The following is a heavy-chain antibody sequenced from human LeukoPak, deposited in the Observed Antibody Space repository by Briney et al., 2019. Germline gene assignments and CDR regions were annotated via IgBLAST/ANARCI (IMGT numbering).Heavy chain of an antibody. Sequence: PGGSLRLSCAASGFTFRDFGMHWVRQAPGKGLEWVAIISYDGRSNYADFVKGRFTISRDNPKNTVYLQMSSVRPEDTAMYHCAKDTGNSSLWGQGTLVIVSA. D-gene: IGHD6-19*01. CDR1: GFTFRDFG. J-gene: IGHJ4*02. CDR3: AKDTGNSSL. V-gene: IGHV3-30*18. CDR2: ISYDGRS.